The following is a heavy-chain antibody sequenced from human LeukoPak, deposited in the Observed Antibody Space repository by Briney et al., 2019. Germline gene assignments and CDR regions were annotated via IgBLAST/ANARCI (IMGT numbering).Heavy chain of an antibody. CDR2: IYYSGST. CDR1: GGSISSYY. CDR3: ARGGFGRKQXXALYYFDY. J-gene: IGHJ4*02. Sequence: SETLSLTCTVSGGSISSYYWSWIRQPPGKGLEWIGYIYYSGSTNYNPSLKSRVTISVDTSKNQFSLKLSSVTAADTAVYYCARGGFGRKQXXALYYFDYWGQGTLVTV. D-gene: IGHD6-19*01. V-gene: IGHV4-59*01.